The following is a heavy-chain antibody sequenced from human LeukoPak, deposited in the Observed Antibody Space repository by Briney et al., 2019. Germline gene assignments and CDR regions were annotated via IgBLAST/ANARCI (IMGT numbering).Heavy chain of an antibody. Sequence: ASVKVSCKASGYTFTGYYMHWVRQAPGQGLEWMGWINPSGGSTSYAQKFQGRVTMTRDTSTSTVYMELSSLRSEDTAVYYCAREGTGTGGYFYYYYYMDVWGKGTTVTVSS. D-gene: IGHD1-7*01. CDR3: AREGTGTGGYFYYYYYMDV. J-gene: IGHJ6*03. CDR1: GYTFTGYY. V-gene: IGHV1-46*01. CDR2: INPSGGST.